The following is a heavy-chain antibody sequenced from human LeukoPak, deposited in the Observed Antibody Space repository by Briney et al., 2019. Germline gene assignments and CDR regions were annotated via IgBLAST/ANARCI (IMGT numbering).Heavy chain of an antibody. V-gene: IGHV4-39*07. Sequence: PSETLSLTCTVSGGPISSSSYYWGWIRQPPGKGLEWIGSIYYSGSTYYTPSLKSRVTISVDTSKNQFSLKLSSVTAADTAVYYCARVRSRYQLLFFWFDPWGQGTLVTVSS. CDR1: GGPISSSSYY. CDR2: IYYSGST. CDR3: ARVRSRYQLLFFWFDP. J-gene: IGHJ5*02. D-gene: IGHD2-2*01.